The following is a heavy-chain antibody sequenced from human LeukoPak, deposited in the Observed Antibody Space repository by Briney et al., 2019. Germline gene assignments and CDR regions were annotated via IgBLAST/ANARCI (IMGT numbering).Heavy chain of an antibody. J-gene: IGHJ4*02. V-gene: IGHV1-8*01. D-gene: IGHD1-26*01. CDR2: MNPNSGDT. Sequence: ASVKVSCKASGYTFTSYDINWVRQATGQGLEWMGYMNPNSGDTGYAQKFQGRVIMTRNTSINTVYMELSSLRSEDTAVYYCARGSGTYYYFDYWGQGALVAVSS. CDR3: ARGSGTYYYFDY. CDR1: GYTFTSYD.